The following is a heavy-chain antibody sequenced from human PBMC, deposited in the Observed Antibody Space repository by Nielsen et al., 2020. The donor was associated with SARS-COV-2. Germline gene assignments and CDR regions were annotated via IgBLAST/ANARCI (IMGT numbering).Heavy chain of an antibody. Sequence: SETLSLTCAVSGGSISSSNWWSWVRQPPGKGLEWIGYIYSSGRTNDNPSLKSRVTISVDTSKNQFSLKLSSVTAADTAVYYCARSTSTSYPFDPWGQGTLVTVSS. V-gene: IGHV4-4*02. J-gene: IGHJ5*02. D-gene: IGHD2-2*01. CDR2: IYSSGRT. CDR1: GGSISSSNW. CDR3: ARSTSTSYPFDP.